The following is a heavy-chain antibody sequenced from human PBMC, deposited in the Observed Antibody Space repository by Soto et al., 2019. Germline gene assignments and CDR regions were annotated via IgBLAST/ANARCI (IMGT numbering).Heavy chain of an antibody. Sequence: GGSLRLSCAASGFTFSDYYMSWIRQAPGKGLEWVSYISSSGSTIYYADSVKGRFTISRDNAKNSLYLQMNSLRAEDTAVYYCASPRGTTSQNYYYYMDVWGKGTTVTVSS. CDR3: ASPRGTTSQNYYYYMDV. D-gene: IGHD4-17*01. V-gene: IGHV3-11*01. J-gene: IGHJ6*03. CDR2: ISSSGSTI. CDR1: GFTFSDYY.